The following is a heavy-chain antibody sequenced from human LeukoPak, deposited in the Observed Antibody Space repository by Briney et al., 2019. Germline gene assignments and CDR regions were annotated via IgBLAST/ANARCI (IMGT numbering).Heavy chain of an antibody. Sequence: SETLSLTCTVSDGSISSSSYYWGWIRQPPGKGLEWIGSIYYSGSTYYNPSLKSRVTISVVTSKNQFSLKLSSVTAADTAVYYCARDRSSEDYFDYWGQGTLVTVSS. J-gene: IGHJ4*02. CDR3: ARDRSSEDYFDY. CDR2: IYYSGST. V-gene: IGHV4-39*07. CDR1: DGSISSSSYY. D-gene: IGHD3-16*02.